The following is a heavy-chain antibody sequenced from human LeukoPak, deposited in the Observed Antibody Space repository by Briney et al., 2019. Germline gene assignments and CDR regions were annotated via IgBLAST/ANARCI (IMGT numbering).Heavy chain of an antibody. CDR1: GYTLTELS. V-gene: IGHV1-24*01. Sequence: ASVKVFCKVSGYTLTELSMHWVRQAPGKGLEWMGGFDPEDGETIYAQKFQGRVTMTEDTSTDTAYMELSSLRSEDTAVYYCATMDYYDSSGTLPLDYWGQGTLVTVSS. J-gene: IGHJ4*02. CDR3: ATMDYYDSSGTLPLDY. D-gene: IGHD3-22*01. CDR2: FDPEDGET.